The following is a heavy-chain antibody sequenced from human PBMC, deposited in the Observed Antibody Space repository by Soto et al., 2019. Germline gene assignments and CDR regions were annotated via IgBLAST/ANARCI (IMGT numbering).Heavy chain of an antibody. CDR1: RFTFISYS. Sequence: GESLKISCAASRFTFISYSMRSGLQAPGQGLESVSAVSGSGGSTYYADSVKGRFTISRDNSKNTLYLQMNSLRAEDTAVYYCAKVDDYVWGSYRPTNYYFDYWGQGTLVTVSS. V-gene: IGHV3-23*01. CDR2: VSGSGGST. CDR3: AKVDDYVWGSYRPTNYYFDY. J-gene: IGHJ4*02. D-gene: IGHD3-16*02.